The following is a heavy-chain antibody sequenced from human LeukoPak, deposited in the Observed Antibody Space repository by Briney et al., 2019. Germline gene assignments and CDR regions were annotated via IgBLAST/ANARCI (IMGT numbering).Heavy chain of an antibody. J-gene: IGHJ6*03. Sequence: ASVKLSCKASGYTFNTFDINWVRQAAGQGPEWMGWVNPYNDKTVYAPKFRGRVSISSNNSINTAYMEFGGLKSDDTAVYYCARGRRLRGVTSRPVYYYYYMDVWGGGTTVTVSS. CDR2: VNPYNDKT. CDR3: ARGRRLRGVTSRPVYYYYYMDV. D-gene: IGHD3-10*01. CDR1: GYTFNTFD. V-gene: IGHV1-8*03.